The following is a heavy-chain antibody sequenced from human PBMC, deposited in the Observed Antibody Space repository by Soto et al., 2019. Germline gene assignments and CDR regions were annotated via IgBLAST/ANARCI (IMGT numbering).Heavy chain of an antibody. CDR1: GFTFSSYW. D-gene: IGHD6-19*01. Sequence: GGSLRLSCAASGFTFSSYWMSWVRQAPGKGLEWVANIKQDGSEKYYVDSVKGRFTISRDNAKNSLYLQMNSLRAEDTAVYYCAREYSSGWYRGLGWFDPWGQGTLVTVSS. CDR2: IKQDGSEK. J-gene: IGHJ5*02. CDR3: AREYSSGWYRGLGWFDP. V-gene: IGHV3-7*01.